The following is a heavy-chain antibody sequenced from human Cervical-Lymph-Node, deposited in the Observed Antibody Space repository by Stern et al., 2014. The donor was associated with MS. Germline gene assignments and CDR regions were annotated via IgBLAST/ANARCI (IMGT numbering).Heavy chain of an antibody. CDR1: GFSLSTSGVG. Sequence: PLKESGPTLVKPTQTLTLTCTFSGFSLSTSGVGVGWIRQPPGKALEWLALIYWDDDKRYSPSLKSRLTITKDTSKNQVVLTMTNMDPVDTATYYCAHTSYCSSTSCYSFYFDYWGQGTLVTVSS. CDR2: IYWDDDK. CDR3: AHTSYCSSTSCYSFYFDY. J-gene: IGHJ4*02. D-gene: IGHD2-2*01. V-gene: IGHV2-5*02.